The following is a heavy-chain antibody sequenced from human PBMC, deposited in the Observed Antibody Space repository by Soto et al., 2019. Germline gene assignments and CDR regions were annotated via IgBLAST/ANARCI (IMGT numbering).Heavy chain of an antibody. J-gene: IGHJ4*02. CDR2: VSDNGGGT. V-gene: IGHV3-23*01. CDR1: GFTFSTYA. CDR3: AKDPLRGYSYGLFDY. Sequence: GGSLRLSCAASGFTFSTYAMNWVRQAPGKGLEWVSTVSDNGGGTYYADSVKGRFTISRDNSKNTLYLQMNSLRAEDTAVYYCAKDPLRGYSYGLFDYWGQGTLVTVSS. D-gene: IGHD5-18*01.